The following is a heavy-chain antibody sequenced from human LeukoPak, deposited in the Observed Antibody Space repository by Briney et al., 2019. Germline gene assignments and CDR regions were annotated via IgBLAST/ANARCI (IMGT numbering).Heavy chain of an antibody. Sequence: GGSLRLSCAASGFTFSSYSMNWVRQAPGKGLEWVSSISSSSSYIYYADSVKGRFTISRDNAKNSLYLQMNSLRAEDTAGYYCASAQSSGSYSYWGQGTLVTVSS. CDR1: GFTFSSYS. D-gene: IGHD1-26*01. CDR2: ISSSSSYI. V-gene: IGHV3-21*01. J-gene: IGHJ4*02. CDR3: ASAQSSGSYSY.